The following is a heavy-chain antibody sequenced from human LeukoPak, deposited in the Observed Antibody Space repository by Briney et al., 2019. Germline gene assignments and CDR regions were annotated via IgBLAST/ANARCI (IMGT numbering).Heavy chain of an antibody. CDR2: ISWNSGSI. Sequence: GRSLRLSCAASGFTFDDYAMHWVRQGPGKGLEWVSGISWNSGSIGYADSVKGRFTISRDNAKNSLYLQMNSLRSEDMAFYYCARGLVGAAVEGLCDYWGQGTLVTVSS. CDR1: GFTFDDYA. V-gene: IGHV3-9*03. J-gene: IGHJ4*02. D-gene: IGHD2-21*01. CDR3: ARGLVGAAVEGLCDY.